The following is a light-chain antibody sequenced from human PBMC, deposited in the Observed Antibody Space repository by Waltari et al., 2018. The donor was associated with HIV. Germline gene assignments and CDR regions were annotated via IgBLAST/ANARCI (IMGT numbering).Light chain of an antibody. CDR1: QSVTSN. CDR3: QQYDNWPHIT. Sequence: EIVMTQSPATLSLSPGDRATLSCRASQSVTSNLAWYQQKPGQAPRLLIYGASTRATGIPARFSGSGSGTEFTLTISSLQSEDFAVYYCQQYDNWPHITFGQGTRLEI. J-gene: IGKJ5*01. CDR2: GAS. V-gene: IGKV3-15*01.